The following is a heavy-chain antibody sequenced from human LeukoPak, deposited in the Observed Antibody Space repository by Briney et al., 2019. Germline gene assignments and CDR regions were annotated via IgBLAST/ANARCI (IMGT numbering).Heavy chain of an antibody. CDR3: AKAESGWETDGFDI. CDR2: ISYDGSNK. CDR1: GFTFSSYG. Sequence: GGSLRLSCAASGFTFSSYGMHWVRQAPGKGLEWVAVISYDGSNKYYADSVKGRFTISRDNSKDTLYLQMNSLRAEDTAVYYCAKAESGWETDGFDIWGQGTMVTVSS. V-gene: IGHV3-30*18. J-gene: IGHJ3*02. D-gene: IGHD6-19*01.